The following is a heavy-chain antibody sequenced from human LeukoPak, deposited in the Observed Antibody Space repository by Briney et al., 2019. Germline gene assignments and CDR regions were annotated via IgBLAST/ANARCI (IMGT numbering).Heavy chain of an antibody. Sequence: GASVKVSCKASGYTFTGYYMHWVRQAPGQGLEWMGWINPNSGGTNYAQKFQGRVTMTRDTSISTAYMELSRLRSDDTAVYYCARGPDTAMGEDAFDIWGQGTMVTVSS. CDR3: ARGPDTAMGEDAFDI. D-gene: IGHD5-18*01. V-gene: IGHV1-2*02. CDR2: INPNSGGT. CDR1: GYTFTGYY. J-gene: IGHJ3*02.